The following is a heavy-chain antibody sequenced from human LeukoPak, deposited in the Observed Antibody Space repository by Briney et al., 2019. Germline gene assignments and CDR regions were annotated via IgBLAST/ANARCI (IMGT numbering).Heavy chain of an antibody. V-gene: IGHV3-23*01. Sequence: GGSLRLSCAASGFTFSSYWMSWVRQAPGKGLEWVSAISGSGGSTYYADSVKGRFTISRDNPKNTLYLQMNSLRAEDTAVYYCAKTQSGYSSSSDYFDYWGQGTLVTVSS. CDR3: AKTQSGYSSSSDYFDY. CDR1: GFTFSSYW. J-gene: IGHJ4*02. D-gene: IGHD6-6*01. CDR2: ISGSGGST.